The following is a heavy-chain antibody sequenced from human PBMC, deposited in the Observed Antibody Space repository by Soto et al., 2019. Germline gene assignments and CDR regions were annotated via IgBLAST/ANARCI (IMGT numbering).Heavy chain of an antibody. V-gene: IGHV1-69*02. D-gene: IGHD2-15*01. CDR1: GGTFSSYT. CDR3: ARGCSGGSCYDY. Sequence: GASVKVSCKASGGTFSSYTISWVRQAPGQGLEWMGRIIPILGIANYAQKFQGRVTMTRDTSTSTVYMELSSLRSEDTAVYYCARGCSGGSCYDYRGQGTLVTVSS. J-gene: IGHJ4*02. CDR2: IIPILGIA.